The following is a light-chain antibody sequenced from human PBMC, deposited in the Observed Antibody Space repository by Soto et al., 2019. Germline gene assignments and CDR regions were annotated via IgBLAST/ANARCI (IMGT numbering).Light chain of an antibody. CDR3: RQRSNWPKWT. CDR1: QSVSSY. J-gene: IGKJ1*01. CDR2: DAS. V-gene: IGKV3-11*01. Sequence: EIVLTQSPATLSLSPGERATLSCRASQSVSSYLAWYQQKPGQAPRLLIYDASNRATGIPARFSGSGSGTDFPLTISSLEPEDFAVYDCRQRSNWPKWTFGQGTKVEIK.